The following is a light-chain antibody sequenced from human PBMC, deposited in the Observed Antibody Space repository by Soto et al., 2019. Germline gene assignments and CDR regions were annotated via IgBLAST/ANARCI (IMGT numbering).Light chain of an antibody. CDR2: NND. CDR1: TSSIGSNA. J-gene: IGLJ2*01. V-gene: IGLV1-44*01. CDR3: AAWDDSRTAL. Sequence: QSVLTQPPSASGTPGQRVTISCSGSTSSIGSNAVHWYQQFPGTAPKLLIYNNDQRPSGVPDRFSGSKSGTSASLAISGLQSEDEADYFCAAWDDSRTALFGAGTKVTVL.